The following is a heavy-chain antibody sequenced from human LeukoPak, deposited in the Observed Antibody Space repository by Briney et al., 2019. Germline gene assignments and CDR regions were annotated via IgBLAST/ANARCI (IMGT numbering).Heavy chain of an antibody. CDR2: IYTSGST. D-gene: IGHD1-7*01. J-gene: IGHJ6*03. Sequence: SETLSLTCTVSGGSISSGSYYWSWIRQPAGKGLEWIGRIYTSGSTNYNPSLKSRVTISVDTSKNQFSLKLSSVTAADTAVYYCARGSGTTSDYYYMDVWGKGTTVTVSS. CDR3: ARGSGTTSDYYYMDV. CDR1: GGSISSGSYY. V-gene: IGHV4-61*02.